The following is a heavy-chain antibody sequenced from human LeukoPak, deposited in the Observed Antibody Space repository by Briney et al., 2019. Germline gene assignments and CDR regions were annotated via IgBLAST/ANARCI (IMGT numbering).Heavy chain of an antibody. CDR1: GFTFSSYE. D-gene: IGHD2-2*01. J-gene: IGHJ4*02. V-gene: IGHV3-48*03. CDR2: ISSSGSTI. CDR3: TRRYCSSTSCFAFDY. Sequence: GGSLRLSCAASGFTFSSYEMNWVRQAPGKGLEWVSYISSSGSTIYYADSVKGRFTISRDNAKNSLYVQMNSLRAEDTAVYYCTRRYCSSTSCFAFDYWGQGTLVTVSS.